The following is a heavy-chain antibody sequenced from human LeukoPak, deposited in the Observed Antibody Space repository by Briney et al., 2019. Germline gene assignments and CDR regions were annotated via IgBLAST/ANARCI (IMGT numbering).Heavy chain of an antibody. D-gene: IGHD1-26*01. CDR1: GYTFTSYY. Sequence: ASVKVSCKASGYTFTSYYMHWVRQAPGQGLEWMGIINPSGGSTSYAQKFQGRVAMTRDVSTSTVYMELSSLRSEDTAVYYCARAPPPTIYSGSYFDYWGQGTLVTVSS. J-gene: IGHJ4*02. V-gene: IGHV1-46*01. CDR2: INPSGGST. CDR3: ARAPPPTIYSGSYFDY.